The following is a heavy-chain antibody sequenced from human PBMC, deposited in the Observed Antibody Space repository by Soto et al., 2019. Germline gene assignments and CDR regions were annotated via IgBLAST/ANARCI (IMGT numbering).Heavy chain of an antibody. J-gene: IGHJ6*03. CDR3: ARWVDKLKAKYYYYYMDV. CDR1: GYTFTSYG. V-gene: IGHV1-18*01. Sequence: ASVKVSCKASGYTFTSYGISWVRQAPGQGLEWMGWISAYNGNTNYAQKLQGRVTMTTDTSTSTAYMELRSLRSDDTAVYYCARWVDKLKAKYYYYYMDVWGKGTTVTVSS. D-gene: IGHD5-12*01. CDR2: ISAYNGNT.